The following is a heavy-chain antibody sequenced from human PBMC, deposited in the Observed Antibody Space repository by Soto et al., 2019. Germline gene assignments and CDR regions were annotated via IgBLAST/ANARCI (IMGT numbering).Heavy chain of an antibody. D-gene: IGHD3-3*01. V-gene: IGHV5-51*01. CDR2: IYPGDSDT. CDR1: GYSFTSYW. J-gene: IGHJ6*02. CDR3: ARSPPGFLEWLPPHYYGMDV. Sequence: GESLKISCKGSGYSFTSYWIGWVRQMPGKGLEWMGIIYPGDSDTRYSPSFQGQVTISADKSISTAYLQWSSLKASDTAVYYRARSPPGFLEWLPPHYYGMDVWGQGTTVTVSS.